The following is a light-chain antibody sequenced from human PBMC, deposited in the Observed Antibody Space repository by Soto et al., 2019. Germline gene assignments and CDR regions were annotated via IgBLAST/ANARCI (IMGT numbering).Light chain of an antibody. J-gene: IGLJ1*01. CDR1: SSDVGGYNY. V-gene: IGLV2-14*01. Sequence: QSALTQPASVSASPGQSITISCTGTSSDVGGYNYVSWYQQHPGKAPKLMIYDVSNRPSGVSNRFSGSKSGNTASLTISGLQAEDEADYYCSSFTSSSTPGVFGTGTKVTVL. CDR2: DVS. CDR3: SSFTSSSTPGV.